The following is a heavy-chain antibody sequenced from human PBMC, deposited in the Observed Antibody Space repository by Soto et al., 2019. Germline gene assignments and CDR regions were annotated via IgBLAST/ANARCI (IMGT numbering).Heavy chain of an antibody. CDR1: GYTFTSYY. V-gene: IGHV1-46*01. CDR2: INPSGGST. CDR3: ARGGRIAVAGTTSYGMDV. Sequence: GASVKVSCKASGYTFTSYYMHWVRQAPRQGLEWMGIINPSGGSTSYAQKFQGRVTMTRDTSTSTVYMELSSLRSEDTAVYYCARGGRIAVAGTTSYGMDVWGQGTTVTVSS. J-gene: IGHJ6*02. D-gene: IGHD6-19*01.